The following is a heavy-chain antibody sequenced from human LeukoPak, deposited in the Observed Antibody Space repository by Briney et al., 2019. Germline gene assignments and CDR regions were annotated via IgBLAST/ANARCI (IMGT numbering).Heavy chain of an antibody. V-gene: IGHV4-59*01. Sequence: SETLSLTCPVSGGSIRRYYWSWIRQPPGRGVEWIGYIHYSRSTNYNPSLKRRVAIPVDTSKNQFSLKLSSVTAADTAVYYCTRVEEGYGSGRRENYFYYYMDVWGKGTTVTISS. D-gene: IGHD3-10*01. J-gene: IGHJ6*03. CDR3: TRVEEGYGSGRRENYFYYYMDV. CDR1: GGSIRRYY. CDR2: IHYSRST.